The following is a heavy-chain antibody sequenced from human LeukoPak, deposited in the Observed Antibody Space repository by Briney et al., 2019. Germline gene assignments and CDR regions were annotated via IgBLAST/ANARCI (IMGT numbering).Heavy chain of an antibody. CDR1: GFTFSSYW. Sequence: GGSLRLSCAASGFTFSSYWMSWVRQAPGKGLEWEANIKQDGSEKYYVDSVKGRFTISRDNAKNSLYLQMNSLRAEDTAVYYCARDADSGSYYIDYWGQGTLVTVFS. V-gene: IGHV3-7*01. CDR3: ARDADSGSYYIDY. CDR2: IKQDGSEK. D-gene: IGHD1-26*01. J-gene: IGHJ4*02.